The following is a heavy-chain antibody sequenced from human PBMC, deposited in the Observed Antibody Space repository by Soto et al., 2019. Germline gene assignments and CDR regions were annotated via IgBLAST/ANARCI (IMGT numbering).Heavy chain of an antibody. CDR3: ARAAGYRNYYYYYGMDV. V-gene: IGHV1-2*04. CDR1: GYTFTGYY. Sequence: ASVKVSCKASGYTFTGYYMHWVRQAPGQGLEWMGWINPNSGGTNYAQKFQGWVTMTRDTSISTAYMELSRLRSDDTAVYYCARAAGYRNYYYYYGMDVWGQGTTVTVSS. J-gene: IGHJ6*02. D-gene: IGHD4-4*01. CDR2: INPNSGGT.